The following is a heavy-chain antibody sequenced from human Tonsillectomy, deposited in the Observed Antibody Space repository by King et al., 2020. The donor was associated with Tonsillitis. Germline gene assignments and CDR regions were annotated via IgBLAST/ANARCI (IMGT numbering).Heavy chain of an antibody. V-gene: IGHV3-21*01. Sequence: VQLVESGGGLVKPGGSLRLSCAASGFTFSSYIMNWVRQAPGKGLEWVSSISGSATYIYYADSVKGRFTISRDNAKNSLYLQMNSLRAEDTAVYYCAREGGEGFDYWGQGTLVAVSS. CDR1: GFTFSSYI. CDR3: AREGGEGFDY. CDR2: ISGSATYI. J-gene: IGHJ4*02. D-gene: IGHD3-16*01.